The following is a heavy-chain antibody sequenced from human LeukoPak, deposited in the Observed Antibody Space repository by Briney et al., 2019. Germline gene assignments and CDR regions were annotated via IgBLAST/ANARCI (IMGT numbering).Heavy chain of an antibody. CDR1: GGSFSGYY. CDR3: ARGLQLVRHWFDP. J-gene: IGHJ5*02. V-gene: IGHV4-34*01. CDR2: INHSGNT. D-gene: IGHD6-13*01. Sequence: SETLSLTCAVDGGSFSGYYWSWIRKPPGKGLEWIGEINHSGNTNYNPSLKSRVTISVDTSKNQFSLKLSSVTAADTAVYYCARGLQLVRHWFDPWGQGTLVTVSS.